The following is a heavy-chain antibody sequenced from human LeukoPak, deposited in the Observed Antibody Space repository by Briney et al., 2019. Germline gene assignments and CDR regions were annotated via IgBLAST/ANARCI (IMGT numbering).Heavy chain of an antibody. Sequence: PGGSLRLSCAASGFTLTSFWMHWVRQAPGKGLVWVSRINSDGSSTNYADSVKGRFTISRDNAKNTLYLQMNSLRAEDTAVYYCARQTGYNFGSDYWGQGSLVTVSS. CDR1: GFTLTSFW. D-gene: IGHD5-18*01. CDR3: ARQTGYNFGSDY. J-gene: IGHJ4*02. V-gene: IGHV3-74*01. CDR2: INSDGSST.